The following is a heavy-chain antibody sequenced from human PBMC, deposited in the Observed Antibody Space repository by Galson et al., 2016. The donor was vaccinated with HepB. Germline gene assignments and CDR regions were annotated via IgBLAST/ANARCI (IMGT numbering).Heavy chain of an antibody. CDR2: ISGRAGST. V-gene: IGHV3-23*01. CDR3: AKHVSGYYVSAHFDY. CDR1: GFTFSSYA. J-gene: IGHJ4*02. D-gene: IGHD3-22*01. Sequence: SLRLSCAASGFTFSSYAMTWVRQVPGKGLEWVSAISGRAGSTNYADSVKGRFTISRDNSKNTLYLQMNSLRAEDTAVYYCAKHVSGYYVSAHFDYWGQGTLVTVSS.